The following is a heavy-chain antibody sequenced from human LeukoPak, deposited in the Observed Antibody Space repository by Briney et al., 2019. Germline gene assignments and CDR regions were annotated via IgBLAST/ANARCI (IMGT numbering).Heavy chain of an antibody. Sequence: PGGSLRLSCAASGFIFSDYNMHWVRQTPGKGLEWVAFIPYDGSTKSCADSVKGRFTISRDNSKNTLFLQMNSLRAEDTALYYCARDSGGSLDYYYMDVWGKGTTVTVSS. J-gene: IGHJ6*03. CDR2: IPYDGSTK. V-gene: IGHV3-30*02. CDR1: GFIFSDYN. D-gene: IGHD3-16*01. CDR3: ARDSGGSLDYYYMDV.